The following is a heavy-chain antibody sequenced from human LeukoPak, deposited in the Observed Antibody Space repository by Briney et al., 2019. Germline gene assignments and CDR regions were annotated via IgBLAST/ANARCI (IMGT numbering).Heavy chain of an antibody. J-gene: IGHJ4*02. CDR2: ISNDRTYT. D-gene: IGHD3-10*01. CDR1: GFSFSRYC. Sequence: GGAPRISCAAPGFSFSRYCMDRGRPTPRKGPGWGAVISNDRTYTYYADSVKGRFTISRDNFKNTLYLQMNSLRAEDTAVYYCVKDEGSGIVSDEFDDWGQGTLVTVSS. CDR3: VKDEGSGIVSDEFDD. V-gene: IGHV3-30*18.